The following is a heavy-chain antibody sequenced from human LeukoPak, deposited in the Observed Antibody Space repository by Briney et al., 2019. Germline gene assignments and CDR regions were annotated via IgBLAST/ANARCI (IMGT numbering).Heavy chain of an antibody. CDR3: ARETIWFGELIYDY. CDR1: GGSISSSSYY. Sequence: SETLSLTCTVSGGSISSSSYYWGWIRQPPGKGLEWVGSIYYSGSTYYNPSLKSRVTISVDTSKNQFSLKLSSVTAADTAVYYCARETIWFGELIYDYWGQGTLVTVSS. J-gene: IGHJ4*02. D-gene: IGHD3-10*01. CDR2: IYYSGST. V-gene: IGHV4-39*02.